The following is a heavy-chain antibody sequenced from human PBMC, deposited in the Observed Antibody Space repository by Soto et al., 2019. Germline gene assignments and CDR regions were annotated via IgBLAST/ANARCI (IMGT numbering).Heavy chain of an antibody. D-gene: IGHD3-10*01. CDR1: GGTFSSYA. Sequence: QVQLVQSGAEVKQPGSSVKVSCKASGGTFSSYAISWVRQAPGQGLEWMGGIIPIFGTANYAQKFQGRVTITADESTSTAYRELSSLRSEDTAVYYCARERTPGSGSPFDYWGQGTLVTVSS. V-gene: IGHV1-69*01. J-gene: IGHJ4*02. CDR3: ARERTPGSGSPFDY. CDR2: IIPIFGTA.